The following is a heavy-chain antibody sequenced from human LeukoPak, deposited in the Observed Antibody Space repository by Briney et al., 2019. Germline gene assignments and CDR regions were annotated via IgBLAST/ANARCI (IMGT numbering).Heavy chain of an antibody. CDR3: ARSIAAAEPFDF. CDR1: GVSISTYY. Sequence: PSETLSLTCTVSGVSISTYYWSWIRQPAGKGLEWIGRMYTSGSTNYNPSLKSRVTMSVDTSKNQFSLKLSSVTAADTAVYYYARSIAAAEPFDFWGQGTLVTVSS. CDR2: MYTSGST. V-gene: IGHV4-4*07. D-gene: IGHD6-13*01. J-gene: IGHJ4*02.